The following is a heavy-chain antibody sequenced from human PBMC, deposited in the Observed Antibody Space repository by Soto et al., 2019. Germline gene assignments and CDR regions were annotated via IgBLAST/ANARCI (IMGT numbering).Heavy chain of an antibody. D-gene: IGHD4-17*01. CDR2: ITYTGDTT. CDR1: GFDFSSYA. J-gene: IGHJ4*02. CDR3: AKDWPGTSSVTSDY. Sequence: DVYLLESGGTLVQPGGSLRLSCAASGFDFSSYAMTWVRQAPGKGLEWVSGITYTGDTTYYADSVKGRFTISRDNYRNTLYLQMNSLRADDTAMYFCAKDWPGTSSVTSDYWGQGTVVTVSS. V-gene: IGHV3-23*01.